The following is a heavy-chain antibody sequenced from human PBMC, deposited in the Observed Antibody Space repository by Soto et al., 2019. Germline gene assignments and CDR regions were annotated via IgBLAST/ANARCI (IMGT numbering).Heavy chain of an antibody. Sequence: GGSLRLSCAASGFTFSSYSMNWVRQAPGKGLEWVSSISSSSSYIYYADSVKGRFTISRDNAKNSLYLQMNSLRAEDTAVYYCARSTDSSSWLDYWGQGTLVTVSS. CDR1: GFTFSSYS. CDR3: ARSTDSSSWLDY. V-gene: IGHV3-21*01. J-gene: IGHJ4*02. CDR2: ISSSSSYI. D-gene: IGHD6-13*01.